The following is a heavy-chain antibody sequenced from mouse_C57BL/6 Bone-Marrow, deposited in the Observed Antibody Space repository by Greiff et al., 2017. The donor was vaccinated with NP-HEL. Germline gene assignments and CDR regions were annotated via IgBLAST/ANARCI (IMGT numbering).Heavy chain of an antibody. CDR1: GYSITSGYY. CDR2: ISYDGSN. J-gene: IGHJ1*03. D-gene: IGHD1-1*01. Sequence: EVQRVESGPGLVKPSQSLSLTCSVTGYSITSGYYWNWIRQFPGNKLEWMGYISYDGSNNYNPSLKNRISITRDTSKNQFFLKLNSVTTEDTATYYCARHYYYGSSYEYFDVWGTGTTVTVSS. V-gene: IGHV3-6*01. CDR3: ARHYYYGSSYEYFDV.